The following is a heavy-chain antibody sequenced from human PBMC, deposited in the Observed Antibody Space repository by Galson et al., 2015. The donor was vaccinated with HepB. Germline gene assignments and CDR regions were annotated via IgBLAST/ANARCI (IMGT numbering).Heavy chain of an antibody. CDR2: IHQDGGER. Sequence: SLRLSCAASGFIFSSYWMSWVRQAPGKGLEWVANIHQDGGERYSVDSVKGRFTISRDNAKNSLYLQMNSLRADDTAVYYCARARKYCSVTTTCSYYFDNWGPGTLVTVSS. D-gene: IGHD2-15*01. V-gene: IGHV3-7*01. CDR3: ARARKYCSVTTTCSYYFDN. CDR1: GFIFSSYW. J-gene: IGHJ4*02.